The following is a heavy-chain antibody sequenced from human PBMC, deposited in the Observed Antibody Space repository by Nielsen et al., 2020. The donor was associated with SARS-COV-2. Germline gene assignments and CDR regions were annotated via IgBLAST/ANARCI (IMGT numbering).Heavy chain of an antibody. V-gene: IGHV3-21*01. CDR2: ISSSSNYI. J-gene: IGHJ4*02. Sequence: GGSLRLSCAASGFTFSTYTMNWVRQAPGKGLEWVSSISSSSNYIYYADSLKGRFTISRDNAKNSLYLQMNSLRAEDTAVYYCARGYCTSGVCPYSFAYWGQGTLVTVSS. CDR3: ARGYCTSGVCPYSFAY. D-gene: IGHD2-8*01. CDR1: GFTFSTYT.